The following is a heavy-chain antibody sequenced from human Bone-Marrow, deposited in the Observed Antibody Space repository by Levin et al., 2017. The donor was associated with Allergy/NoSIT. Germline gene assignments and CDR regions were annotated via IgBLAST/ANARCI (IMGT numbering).Heavy chain of an antibody. CDR3: AKPLAYQYCSGGSCYSTRYDYYGMDV. V-gene: IGHV3-23*01. D-gene: IGHD2-15*01. CDR1: GFTFSSYA. CDR2: ISGSGGST. Sequence: GESLKISCAASGFTFSSYAMSWVRQAPGKGLEWVSAISGSGGSTYYADSVKGRFTISRDNSKNTLYLQMNSLRAEDTAVYYCAKPLAYQYCSGGSCYSTRYDYYGMDVWGQGTTVTVSS. J-gene: IGHJ6*02.